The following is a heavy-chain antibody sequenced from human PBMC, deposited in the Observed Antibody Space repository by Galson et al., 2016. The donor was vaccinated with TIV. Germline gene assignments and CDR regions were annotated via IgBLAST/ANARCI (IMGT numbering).Heavy chain of an antibody. CDR2: ISTTSNYI. V-gene: IGHV3-21*01. J-gene: IGHJ4*02. CDR1: GFTFSSYS. CDR3: ARVSSALSATNDY. D-gene: IGHD1-26*01. Sequence: SLRLSCAVSGFTFSSYSMNWVRQAPGKGLEWVASISTTSNYIYYADSVKGRFTISRDNAEDSLYLQINSLRAEDTALYYCARVSSALSATNDYWGQGTLVTVSS.